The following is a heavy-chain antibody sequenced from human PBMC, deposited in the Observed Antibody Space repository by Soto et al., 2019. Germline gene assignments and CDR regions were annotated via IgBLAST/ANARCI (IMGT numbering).Heavy chain of an antibody. J-gene: IGHJ4*02. Sequence: HPGGSLRLSCAASGFTFSSYGMHWVRQAPGKGLEWVAVIWYDGSNKYYADSVKGRFTISRDNSKNTLYLQMNSLRAEDTAVYYCARDRGTIFGVVIGVFDYWGQGTLVTVSS. CDR3: ARDRGTIFGVVIGVFDY. CDR2: IWYDGSNK. V-gene: IGHV3-33*01. CDR1: GFTFSSYG. D-gene: IGHD3-3*01.